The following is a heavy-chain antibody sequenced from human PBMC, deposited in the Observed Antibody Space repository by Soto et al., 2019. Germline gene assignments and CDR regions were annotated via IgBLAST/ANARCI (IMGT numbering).Heavy chain of an antibody. V-gene: IGHV3-33*01. D-gene: IGHD3-10*01. CDR2: IWYDGSNK. J-gene: IGHJ4*02. CDR3: ARNLPTVVRGVISPFDY. Sequence: QVQLVESGGGVVQPGRSLRLSCAASGFTFSSYGMHWVRQAPGKGLEWVAVIWYDGSNKYYADSVKGRFTISRDNSKNTLYLQMNSLRAEDTAVYYCARNLPTVVRGVISPFDYWGQGTLVTVSS. CDR1: GFTFSSYG.